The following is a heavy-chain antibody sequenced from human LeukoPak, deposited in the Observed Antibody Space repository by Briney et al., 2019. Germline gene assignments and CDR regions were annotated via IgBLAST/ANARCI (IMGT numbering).Heavy chain of an antibody. CDR1: GGSISSYY. CDR3: ARRGSSKYWFDP. J-gene: IGHJ5*02. Sequence: SETLSLTCTVSGGSISSYYWSWIRQPPGKGLEWIGYIYYSGSSNYNPSLKSRVTISVDTSKNQFSLKLSSVTAADTAVYYCARRGSSKYWFDPWGQGTLVTVSS. V-gene: IGHV4-59*01. D-gene: IGHD6-13*01. CDR2: IYYSGSS.